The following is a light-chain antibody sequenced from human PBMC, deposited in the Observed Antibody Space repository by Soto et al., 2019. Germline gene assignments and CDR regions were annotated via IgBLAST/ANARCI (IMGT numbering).Light chain of an antibody. Sequence: QSDLTQPASVSGSPGQSITISCTGTSSDVGNYNLVSWYQQHPGKAPKLMIYEGSKRPSGVSNRFSGSKSGNTASLTISGLQAEDEADYYCCSYAGSSIHVVFGGGTKLTVL. CDR2: EGS. J-gene: IGLJ2*01. CDR1: SSDVGNYNL. V-gene: IGLV2-23*01. CDR3: CSYAGSSIHVV.